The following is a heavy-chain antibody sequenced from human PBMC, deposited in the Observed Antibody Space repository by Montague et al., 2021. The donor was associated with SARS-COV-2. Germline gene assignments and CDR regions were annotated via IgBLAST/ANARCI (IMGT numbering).Heavy chain of an antibody. Sequence: SETLSLTCTVSGGSISRYYWSWIRQPPGKGLEWIGYINYSGSTNYNPSLKSRVTISVDTSKNQFSLKLSSVTAADTAVYYCARGGDMNWFDPWGQGTLVTVSS. D-gene: IGHD2-21*01. V-gene: IGHV4-59*01. CDR2: INYSGST. CDR1: GGSISRYY. J-gene: IGHJ5*02. CDR3: ARGGDMNWFDP.